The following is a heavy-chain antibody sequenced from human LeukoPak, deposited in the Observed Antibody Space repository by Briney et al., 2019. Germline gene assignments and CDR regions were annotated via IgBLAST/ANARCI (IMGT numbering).Heavy chain of an antibody. D-gene: IGHD6-13*01. CDR1: GDSFSSNSAA. CDR2: TYYRSKWYN. V-gene: IGHV6-1*01. CDR3: ARDVAAAGGWFDP. Sequence: SQALSLTCAIPGDSFSSNSAAWNWIRQSPSRGLEWLGRTYYRSKWYNDYAVSVKSRITINPDTAKNQFSLQLNSVTPEDTAVYYCARDVAAAGGWFDPWGQGTLVTVSS. J-gene: IGHJ5*02.